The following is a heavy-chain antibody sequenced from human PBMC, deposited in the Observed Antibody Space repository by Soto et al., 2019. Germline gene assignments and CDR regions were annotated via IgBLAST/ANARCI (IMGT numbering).Heavy chain of an antibody. CDR1: GDSVSSNSAA. Sequence: SQTLSLTCAISGDSVSSNSAAWNWIRQSPSRGLEWLGRTYYRSKWYNDYAVSVKSRMTINPDTSKNQFSLQLNSVTPEDTAVYYCARDRAPVSAVAGSPFDYWGQGTLVTVSS. CDR3: ARDRAPVSAVAGSPFDY. V-gene: IGHV6-1*01. CDR2: TYYRSKWYN. J-gene: IGHJ4*02. D-gene: IGHD6-19*01.